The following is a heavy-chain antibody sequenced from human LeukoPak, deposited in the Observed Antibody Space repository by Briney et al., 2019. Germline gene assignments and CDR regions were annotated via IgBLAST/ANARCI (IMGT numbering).Heavy chain of an antibody. CDR1: GFTFSDYG. V-gene: IGHV3-23*01. Sequence: GGSLRLSCAAFGFTFSDYGMSWVRQAPGKGLEWVSAISGSGGSTYYADSVKGRFTISRHNSKNTLYLQMNSLRAEDTAVYYCARDSAENNFDYWGQGTLVTVSS. CDR2: ISGSGGST. CDR3: ARDSAENNFDY. J-gene: IGHJ4*02.